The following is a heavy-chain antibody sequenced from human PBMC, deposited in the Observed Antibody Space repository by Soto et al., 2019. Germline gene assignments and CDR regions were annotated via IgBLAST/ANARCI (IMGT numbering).Heavy chain of an antibody. V-gene: IGHV1-69*12. Sequence: QVQLVQSGAEVKKPGSSVKVSCKASGGTFRTESINWVRQAPGRGLEWMGGIIPVFGTSDYAQKFQGRVKITADESTTTAYMELSSLRSDDTAVYYCARGHEFGGNPDAFDIWGQGTMVTVSS. D-gene: IGHD2-15*01. J-gene: IGHJ3*02. CDR2: IIPVFGTS. CDR1: GGTFRTES. CDR3: ARGHEFGGNPDAFDI.